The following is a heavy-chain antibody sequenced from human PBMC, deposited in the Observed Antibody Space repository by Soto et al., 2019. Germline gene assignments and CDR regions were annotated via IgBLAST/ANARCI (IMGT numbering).Heavy chain of an antibody. CDR2: ISDDGSNK. J-gene: IGHJ4*02. D-gene: IGHD6-13*01. Sequence: GGSLRLSCAASGFTFSNYALHWVRQAPGKGLEWVAVISDDGSNKYYADSVKGRFTISRDNSKNTLYLQMNSLRAEDTAMYYCARDRFASSWPYFDYWGQGTPVTVSS. V-gene: IGHV3-30-3*01. CDR3: ARDRFASSWPYFDY. CDR1: GFTFSNYA.